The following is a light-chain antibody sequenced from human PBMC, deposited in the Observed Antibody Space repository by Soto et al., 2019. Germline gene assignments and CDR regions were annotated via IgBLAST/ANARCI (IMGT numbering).Light chain of an antibody. CDR1: QSISSY. Sequence: EIVLTQSPATLSLSPGERATLFCRASQSISSYLAWYQHKSGQAPRLLIYDTSNRATGIPARFSGGGSGTDFTLTISSLEPEDFAVYYCQQRSNWPPTFGQGTKLEIK. CDR2: DTS. J-gene: IGKJ2*01. CDR3: QQRSNWPPT. V-gene: IGKV3-11*01.